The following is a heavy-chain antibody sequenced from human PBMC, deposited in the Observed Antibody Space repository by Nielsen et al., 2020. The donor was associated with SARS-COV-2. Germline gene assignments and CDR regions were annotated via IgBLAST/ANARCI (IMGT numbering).Heavy chain of an antibody. Sequence: GGSLRLSCAASGFTFSGSAMHWVRQASGKGLEWVGRIRSKPNNDATGYGESVKGRFTISRDDSKNAAYLQMNSLKIEDTAVYYCARAIRSPTWYYYMDVWGKGTTVTVSS. CDR2: IRSKPNNDAT. CDR1: GFTFSGSA. V-gene: IGHV3-73*01. CDR3: ARAIRSPTWYYYMDV. D-gene: IGHD2/OR15-2a*01. J-gene: IGHJ6*03.